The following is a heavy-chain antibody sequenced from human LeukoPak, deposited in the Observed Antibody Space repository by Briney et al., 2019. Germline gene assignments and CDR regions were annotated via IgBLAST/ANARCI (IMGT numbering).Heavy chain of an antibody. CDR1: GFTFSSYA. CDR3: AKTPQQLVAFDI. J-gene: IGHJ3*02. D-gene: IGHD6-13*01. Sequence: PGRSLRLSCAASGFTFSSYAMSWVRQAPGKGLEWVSAISGSGGSTYYADSVKGRFTISRDNSKNTLYLQMNSLRAEDTAVYYCAKTPQQLVAFDIWGQGTMVTVSS. CDR2: ISGSGGST. V-gene: IGHV3-23*01.